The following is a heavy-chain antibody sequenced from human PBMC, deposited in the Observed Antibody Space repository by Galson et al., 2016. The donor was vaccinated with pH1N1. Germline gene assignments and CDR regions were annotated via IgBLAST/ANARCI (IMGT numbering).Heavy chain of an antibody. D-gene: IGHD3-10*01. CDR3: AKEGRWYGGNWFDP. J-gene: IGHJ5*02. V-gene: IGHV3-23*01. CDR2: INGRGTST. Sequence: SLRLSCAASGFAFNYFAMTWVRQAPGKGLVWVSRINGRGTSTYYTDSVKGRFTISRDNARSPLYLQLSALTVDDTAVYYCAKEGRWYGGNWFDPWGQGTLVTVSS. CDR1: GFAFNYFA.